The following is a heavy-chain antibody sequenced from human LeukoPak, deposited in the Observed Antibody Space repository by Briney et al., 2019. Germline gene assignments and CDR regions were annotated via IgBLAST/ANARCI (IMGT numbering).Heavy chain of an antibody. CDR3: ARDSHYYGSALF. D-gene: IGHD3-10*01. V-gene: IGHV4-59*12. Sequence: SETLSLTCTVSGGSISNYYWSWIRQPPGKGLEWIGYIYYSGSTNYNPSLKSRVTMSVDTSKNQFSLKLSSVTAADTAVYYCARDSHYYGSALFWGQGTMVTVSS. J-gene: IGHJ3*01. CDR1: GGSISNYY. CDR2: IYYSGST.